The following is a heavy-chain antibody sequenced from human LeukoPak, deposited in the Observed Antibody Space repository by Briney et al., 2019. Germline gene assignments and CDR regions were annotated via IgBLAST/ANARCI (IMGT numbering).Heavy chain of an antibody. D-gene: IGHD6-13*01. CDR3: ACRDLTSTWSFP. CDR1: GYSFTSYW. Sequence: GESLKISCQGFGYSFTSYWIGWVRQMPGKGMEWMGVIYPGDSRIRYNPSFQGQVTISVDKSISTAYLQWVSLKASDTTMYYCACRDLTSTWSFPWGQGTLVTVSS. CDR2: IYPGDSRI. J-gene: IGHJ5*02. V-gene: IGHV5-51*01.